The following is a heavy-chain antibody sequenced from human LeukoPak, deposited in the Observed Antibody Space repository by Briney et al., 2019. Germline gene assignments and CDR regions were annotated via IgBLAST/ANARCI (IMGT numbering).Heavy chain of an antibody. CDR1: GFTFSTYA. J-gene: IGHJ5*02. V-gene: IGHV3-23*01. Sequence: GGSLRLSCAASGFTFSTYAMSWVRQAPGKGLEWVSAIVGGGGNTFYADPVKGRFTISRDNSQKTLYLQMNSLRAEDTAVYYCAKGCFSSSCSDSRWFDPWSLGTLVTVSS. D-gene: IGHD2-2*01. CDR2: IVGGGGNT. CDR3: AKGCFSSSCSDSRWFDP.